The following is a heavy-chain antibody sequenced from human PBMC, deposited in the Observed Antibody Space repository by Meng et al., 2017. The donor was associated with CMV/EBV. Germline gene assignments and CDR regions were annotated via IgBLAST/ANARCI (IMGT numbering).Heavy chain of an antibody. J-gene: IGHJ4*02. V-gene: IGHV4-4*07. Sequence: LKRSGPRRVKPSVTLPLPLSVEGGSSSSYYCSWIRQPAGKGLEWIGRIYTSGSTNYNPSLKSRVTMSVDTYKNQFSLKLSSVTAADTAVYYCARGGLYYYDSSGHFDYWGQGTLVTVSS. CDR3: ARGGLYYYDSSGHFDY. CDR2: IYTSGST. CDR1: GGSSSSYY. D-gene: IGHD3-22*01.